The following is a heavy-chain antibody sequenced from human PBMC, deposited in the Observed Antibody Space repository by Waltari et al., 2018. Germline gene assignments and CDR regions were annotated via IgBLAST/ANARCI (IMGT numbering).Heavy chain of an antibody. Sequence: QAPGQGLELMGGIIPIFGTANYAQKFQGRVTIIADEATSTAYMELSSLRSEDTAVYYCARWEDTAMVYGYWGQGTLVTVSS. V-gene: IGHV1-69*01. D-gene: IGHD5-18*01. J-gene: IGHJ4*02. CDR3: ARWEDTAMVYGY. CDR2: IIPIFGTA.